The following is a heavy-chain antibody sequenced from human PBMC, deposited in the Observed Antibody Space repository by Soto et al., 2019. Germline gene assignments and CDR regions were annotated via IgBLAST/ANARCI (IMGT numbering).Heavy chain of an antibody. CDR1: GGSIRSGDSY. J-gene: IGHJ4*02. CDR2: IYYSGST. Sequence: PSETLSLTCTVSGGSIRSGDSYWSWIRQPPGKGLEWIGYIYYSGSTYYNPSLKSRVTISLDTSKNQFSLNLSSVTAVDTAVYYCARTHYSDRSGTDYWGQGTLVTVSS. D-gene: IGHD3-22*01. CDR3: ARTHYSDRSGTDY. V-gene: IGHV4-30-4*01.